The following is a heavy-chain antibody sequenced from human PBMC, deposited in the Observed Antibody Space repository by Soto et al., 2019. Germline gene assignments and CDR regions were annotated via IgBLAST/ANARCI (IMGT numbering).Heavy chain of an antibody. CDR1: GFSLSTSGVG. D-gene: IGHD3-22*01. CDR3: AHHPIYDSSGYYPAGGWFDP. J-gene: IGHJ5*02. V-gene: IGHV2-5*02. Sequence: QITLKESGPTLVKPTQTLTLTCTFSGFSLSTSGVGVGWISQPPGKALEWLALIYWDDDKRYSPSLKSRLTITKDTSKNQVVLTMTNMDPVDTATYYCAHHPIYDSSGYYPAGGWFDPWGQGTLVTVSS. CDR2: IYWDDDK.